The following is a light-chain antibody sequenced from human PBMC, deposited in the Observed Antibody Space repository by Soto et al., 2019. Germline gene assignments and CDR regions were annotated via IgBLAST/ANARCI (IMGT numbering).Light chain of an antibody. CDR1: QSISTS. CDR2: DAT. CDR3: QKYNSAPWT. J-gene: IGKJ1*01. V-gene: IGKV1-39*01. Sequence: DIPLTQSPSSLSASLLDRVTTXSRTSQSISTSLNWYQQKAGKAPNLLIYDATRLHSGVPPRFSGSGYGTDFTLTISSLQPEDVATYYCQKYNSAPWTFGQGTKVDIK.